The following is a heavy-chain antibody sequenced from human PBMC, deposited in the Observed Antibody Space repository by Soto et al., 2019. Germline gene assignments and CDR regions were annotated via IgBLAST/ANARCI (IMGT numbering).Heavy chain of an antibody. V-gene: IGHV3-23*01. CDR3: ARDVQTRYCSSTSCYFWAGFCMDV. J-gene: IGHJ6*03. CDR2: ISDNGSNK. D-gene: IGHD2-2*01. CDR1: GFTFSSYA. Sequence: GGSLRLSCAASGFTFSSYAMSWVRQAPGKGLEWVTAISDNGSNKYYADSVKGRITISRDNSKNTLYLQMNSLRAEDTAVYYCARDVQTRYCSSTSCYFWAGFCMDVWGKGTTVTVSS.